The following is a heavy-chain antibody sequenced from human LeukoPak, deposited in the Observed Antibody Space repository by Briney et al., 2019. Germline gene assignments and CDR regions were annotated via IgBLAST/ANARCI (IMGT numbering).Heavy chain of an antibody. CDR1: GGSFSGYY. CDR3: ARDLEYNSFNWFDP. CDR2: INHSGST. V-gene: IGHV4-34*01. Sequence: SETLSLTCAVYGGSFSGYYWSWIRQPPGKGLEWIGEINHSGSTNYNPSLKSRVTISVDTSKNQFSLKLSSVTAADTAVYYCARDLEYNSFNWFDPWGQGTLVTVSS. D-gene: IGHD6-6*01. J-gene: IGHJ5*02.